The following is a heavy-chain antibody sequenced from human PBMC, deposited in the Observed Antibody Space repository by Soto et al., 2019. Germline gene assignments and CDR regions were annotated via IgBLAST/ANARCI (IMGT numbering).Heavy chain of an antibody. CDR1: GFTVSSNY. J-gene: IGHJ6*02. CDR3: ASRYCSSTSCYGMDV. D-gene: IGHD2-2*01. V-gene: IGHV3-53*01. Sequence: ESGGGLIQPGGSLRLSCAASGFTVSSNYMSWVRQAPGKGLEWVSVIYSGGSTYYADSVKGRFTISRDNSKNTLYLQMNSLRAEDTAVYYCASRYCSSTSCYGMDVWGQGTTVTVSS. CDR2: IYSGGST.